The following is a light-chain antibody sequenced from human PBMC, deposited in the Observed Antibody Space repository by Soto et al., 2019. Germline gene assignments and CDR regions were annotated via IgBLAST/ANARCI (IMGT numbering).Light chain of an antibody. CDR1: RSDVGGYNY. Sequence: QSALPPPASVSGSPGQAITISCTGTRSDVGGYNYVSWYQPHPGKAPTLMIYDVSNRPSGVSNRFSGSKSGNTASLTISGLQAEDEADYYCSSYTSSSTLVGCGGGTKLTVL. CDR2: DVS. CDR3: SSYTSSSTLVG. V-gene: IGLV2-14*01. J-gene: IGLJ2*01.